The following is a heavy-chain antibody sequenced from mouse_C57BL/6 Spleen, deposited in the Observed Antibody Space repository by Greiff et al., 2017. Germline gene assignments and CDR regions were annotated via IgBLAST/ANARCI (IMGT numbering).Heavy chain of an antibody. J-gene: IGHJ4*01. V-gene: IGHV1-82*01. CDR1: GYAFSSSW. Sequence: QVQLQQSGPELVKPGASVKISCKASGYAFSSSWMNWVKQRPGTGLEWIGRIYPGDGDTNYNGKFKGKATLTADKSSSTAYMQLSSLTSEDSAVYVCARSGGFYYYGSEAMDYWGQGTSVTVSS. CDR3: ARSGGFYYYGSEAMDY. CDR2: IYPGDGDT. D-gene: IGHD1-1*01.